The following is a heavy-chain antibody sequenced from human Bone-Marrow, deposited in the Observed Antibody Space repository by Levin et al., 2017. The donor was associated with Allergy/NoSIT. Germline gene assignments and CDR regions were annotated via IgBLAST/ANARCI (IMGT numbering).Heavy chain of an antibody. D-gene: IGHD3-10*01. J-gene: IGHJ4*02. CDR1: GFTFSSYG. Sequence: GGSLRLSCAASGFTFSSYGMHWVRQAPGKGLEWVAVIWYDGSNKYYADSVKGRFTISRDNSKNTLYLQMNSLRAEDTAVYYCARGPYYYGSGQHDYWGQGTLVTVSS. CDR2: IWYDGSNK. V-gene: IGHV3-33*01. CDR3: ARGPYYYGSGQHDY.